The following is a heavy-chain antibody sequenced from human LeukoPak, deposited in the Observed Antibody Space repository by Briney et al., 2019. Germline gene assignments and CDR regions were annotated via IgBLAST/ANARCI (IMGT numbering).Heavy chain of an antibody. CDR3: ATGYNWNYCFDY. Sequence: ASVKVSCKVSGYTLTELSMHWVRQAPGKGLEWMGGFDPEDGETIYAQKFQGRVTITEDTSTDTAYMELSSLRSEDTAVYYCATGYNWNYCFDYWGQGTLVTVSP. J-gene: IGHJ4*02. D-gene: IGHD1-7*01. CDR1: GYTLTELS. CDR2: FDPEDGET. V-gene: IGHV1-24*01.